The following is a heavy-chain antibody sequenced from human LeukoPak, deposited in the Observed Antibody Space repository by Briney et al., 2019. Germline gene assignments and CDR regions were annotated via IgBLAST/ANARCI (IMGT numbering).Heavy chain of an antibody. CDR2: ISGSGGST. Sequence: GGSLRLSCAASGFTFSSYAMSWVRQAPGKGLEWVSAISGSGGSTFYADSVKGRFTIYRDNSKNTLYLQMNSLRAEDTAIYYCAKGGLYCSTTDCPPDYWGQGTLVTVSS. CDR3: AKGGLYCSTTDCPPDY. V-gene: IGHV3-23*01. CDR1: GFTFSSYA. J-gene: IGHJ4*02. D-gene: IGHD2-2*01.